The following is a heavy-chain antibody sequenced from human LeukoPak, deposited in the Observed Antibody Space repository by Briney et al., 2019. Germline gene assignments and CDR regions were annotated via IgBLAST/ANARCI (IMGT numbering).Heavy chain of an antibody. CDR2: INPNSGGT. D-gene: IGHD5-18*01. CDR3: AREGYSYGFWYFDY. J-gene: IGHJ4*02. CDR1: GYTFTGYY. V-gene: IGHV1-2*02. Sequence: ASVKVSCTASGYTFTGYYMHWVRQAPGQGLEWMGWINPNSGGTNYAQNFQGRVTMTRDTSISTAYMELSRLTSDDTAVYYCAREGYSYGFWYFDYWGQGNLVTVSS.